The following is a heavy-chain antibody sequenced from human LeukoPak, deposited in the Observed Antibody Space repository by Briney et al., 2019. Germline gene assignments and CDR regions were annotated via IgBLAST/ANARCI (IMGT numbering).Heavy chain of an antibody. V-gene: IGHV3-33*06. D-gene: IGHD3-9*01. CDR1: GFTFSSYG. CDR2: IWYDGSNK. Sequence: GGSLRLSCAASGFTFSSYGMHWVRQAPGKGLEWVAVIWYDGSNKYYADSVKGRFTISRDNSKNTLYLQMNSLRAEDTAVYYWAKDGSYYDIWTGYYSKSAFDIWGQGTMVTVSS. J-gene: IGHJ3*02. CDR3: AKDGSYYDIWTGYYSKSAFDI.